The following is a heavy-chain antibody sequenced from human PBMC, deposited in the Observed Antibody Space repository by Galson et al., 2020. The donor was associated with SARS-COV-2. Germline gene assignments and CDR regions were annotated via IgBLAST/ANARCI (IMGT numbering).Heavy chain of an antibody. CDR1: DGSFSGYY. CDR2: INEGGFS. D-gene: IGHD1-26*01. CDR3: ARAPYSVSYKRFDS. Sequence: SETLSLTCAVSDGSFSGYYWTWIRQPPGRRLEWIGEINEGGFSDYNPSLKSRVTISVDTSKKHFSLKLSSVTAADTAVYYCARAPYSVSYKRFDSWGLGTLVTVSS. V-gene: IGHV4-34*01. J-gene: IGHJ4*02.